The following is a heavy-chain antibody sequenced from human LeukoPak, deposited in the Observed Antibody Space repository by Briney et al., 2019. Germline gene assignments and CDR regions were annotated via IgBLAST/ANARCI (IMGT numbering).Heavy chain of an antibody. CDR3: ARVKDYYDSSGYCDY. Sequence: ASVKVSCKVSGGTLSTYAISWVRQAPGQGLEWMGIINPSGGSTSYAQKFQGRVTMTRDTSTSTVYMELSSLRSEDTAVYYCARVKDYYDSSGYCDYWGQGTLVTVSS. D-gene: IGHD3-22*01. J-gene: IGHJ4*02. V-gene: IGHV1-46*01. CDR1: GGTLSTYA. CDR2: INPSGGST.